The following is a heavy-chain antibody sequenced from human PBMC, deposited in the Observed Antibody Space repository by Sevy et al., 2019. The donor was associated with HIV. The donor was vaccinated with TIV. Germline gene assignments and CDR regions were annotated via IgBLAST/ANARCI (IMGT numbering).Heavy chain of an antibody. Sequence: GGSLRLSCAASGFTFSPYSMNWVRQAPGKGLEWVSSISSSSSYIYYADSVKGRFIISRDNAKNSLHRQMNSLRAEDTAVYYCAREGGHVNIFGVVPRDTMDVWGQGTTVTVSS. CDR1: GFTFSPYS. J-gene: IGHJ6*02. V-gene: IGHV3-21*01. CDR3: AREGGHVNIFGVVPRDTMDV. CDR2: ISSSSSYI. D-gene: IGHD3-3*02.